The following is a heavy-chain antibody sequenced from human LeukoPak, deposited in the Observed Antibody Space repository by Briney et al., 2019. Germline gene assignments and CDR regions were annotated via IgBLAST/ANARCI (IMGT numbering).Heavy chain of an antibody. J-gene: IGHJ4*02. CDR3: VRGHTGTIFGAVPVNPLGY. Sequence: GGSLRLSLEGFGLSFGGHWRKWFAKAQGKGLVWFPRVHDNERSASYGDSVRGRFTISKDNARNILYLQMDSLRVEDTAVSYCVRGHTGTIFGAVPVNPLGYWGQGTLVTVSS. V-gene: IGHV3-74*01. CDR2: VHDNERSA. D-gene: IGHD3-3*01. CDR1: GLSFGGHW.